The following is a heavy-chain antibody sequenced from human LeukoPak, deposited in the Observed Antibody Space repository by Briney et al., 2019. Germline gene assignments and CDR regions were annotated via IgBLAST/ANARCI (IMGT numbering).Heavy chain of an antibody. CDR1: GFTFSSYA. Sequence: PGGSLRLSCAASGFTFSSYAMSWVRQAPGKGLEWVSTISGSSGSTYYADSVKGWFTISRDNSKNTLYLQMNSLRGEDTAVYYCAKVYTVVTAQRRGYFDNWGQGTLVTASS. V-gene: IGHV3-23*01. D-gene: IGHD2-21*02. CDR3: AKVYTVVTAQRRGYFDN. J-gene: IGHJ4*02. CDR2: ISGSSGST.